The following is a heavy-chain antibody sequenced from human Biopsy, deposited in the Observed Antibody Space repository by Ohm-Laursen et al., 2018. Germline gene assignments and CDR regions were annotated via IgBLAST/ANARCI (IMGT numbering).Heavy chain of an antibody. J-gene: IGHJ5*02. CDR1: GGSVSSNVAY. V-gene: IGHV4-39*01. CDR3: ARHPTGFWFDP. Sequence: PSQTLSLTCTVSGGSVSSNVAYWAWIRQPPGKGLESIDSIFYSGITYYNPSLQSRVTMSVDTSKNQFSLNLTSVTAADTAVYYCARHPTGFWFDPWGQGTLVIVSS. CDR2: IFYSGIT.